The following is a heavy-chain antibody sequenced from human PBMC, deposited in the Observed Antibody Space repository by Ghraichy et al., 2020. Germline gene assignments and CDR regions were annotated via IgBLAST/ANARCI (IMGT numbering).Heavy chain of an antibody. Sequence: SETLSLTCAVYGGSFSGYYWSWIRQPPGKGLEWIGEINHSGSTNYNPSLKSRVTISVDTSKNQFSLKLSSVTAEDTAVYYCARMMAYYYDSSGYPSRHNWFDPWGQGTLVTVSS. V-gene: IGHV4-34*01. D-gene: IGHD3-22*01. J-gene: IGHJ5*02. CDR2: INHSGST. CDR3: ARMMAYYYDSSGYPSRHNWFDP. CDR1: GGSFSGYY.